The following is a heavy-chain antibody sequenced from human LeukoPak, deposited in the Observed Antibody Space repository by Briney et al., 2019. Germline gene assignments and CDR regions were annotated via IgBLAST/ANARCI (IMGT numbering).Heavy chain of an antibody. Sequence: GGSLRLSCAASGFTFNTYGMHWVRPAPGKGREWVAVIWYDGSNKYFADSVKGRFTISRDNSNNTLYLQMNSLRAEDTAVYFCAKGPDFWNPYYFMDVWGKGTTVTVSS. D-gene: IGHD3-3*01. V-gene: IGHV3-33*06. CDR3: AKGPDFWNPYYFMDV. CDR2: IWYDGSNK. J-gene: IGHJ6*03. CDR1: GFTFNTYG.